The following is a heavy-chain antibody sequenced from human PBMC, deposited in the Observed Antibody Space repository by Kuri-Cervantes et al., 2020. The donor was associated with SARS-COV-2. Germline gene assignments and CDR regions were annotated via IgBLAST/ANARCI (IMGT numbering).Heavy chain of an antibody. CDR3: AAGPVVVRGNWFDP. CDR2: FDPEDGET. Sequence: ASVKVSCKVSGYTLTELSMHWVRQAPGKGLEWMGGFDPEDGETIYAQKFQGRVTMTEDTSTDTAYMELSSLSSEDTAVYYCAAGPVVVRGNWFDPWGQGTLVTVSS. J-gene: IGHJ5*02. CDR1: GYTLTELS. V-gene: IGHV1-24*01. D-gene: IGHD2-21*01.